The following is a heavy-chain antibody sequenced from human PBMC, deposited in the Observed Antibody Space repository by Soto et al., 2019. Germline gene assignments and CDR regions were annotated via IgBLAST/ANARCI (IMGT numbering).Heavy chain of an antibody. V-gene: IGHV3-33*01. Sequence: QVQLVESGGGVVQPGRSLRLSCAASGFTFSSYGMHWVRQAPGKGLEWVAVIWYDGSNKYYADSVKGRFTISRDNSKNTLYLQMNSLRAEDTAVYYCARAWELQYGMDVWGQGTTVTVSS. CDR3: ARAWELQYGMDV. CDR1: GFTFSSYG. D-gene: IGHD1-26*01. CDR2: IWYDGSNK. J-gene: IGHJ6*02.